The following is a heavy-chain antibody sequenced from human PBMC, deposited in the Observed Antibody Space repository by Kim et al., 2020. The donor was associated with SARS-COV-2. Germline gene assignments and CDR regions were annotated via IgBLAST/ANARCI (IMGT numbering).Heavy chain of an antibody. CDR2: ISGSGGST. D-gene: IGHD2-15*01. V-gene: IGHV3-23*01. Sequence: GGSLRLSCAASGFTFSSYAMSWVRQAPGKGLEWVSAISGSGGSTYYADPVKGRFTISRDNSKNTLYLQMNSLRAEDTAVYYCAKDGCRVVVAATCGMDVWGQGTTVTVSS. CDR1: GFTFSSYA. CDR3: AKDGCRVVVAATCGMDV. J-gene: IGHJ6*02.